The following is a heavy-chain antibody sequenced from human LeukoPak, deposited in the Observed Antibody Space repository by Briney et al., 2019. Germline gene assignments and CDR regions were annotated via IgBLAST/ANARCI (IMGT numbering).Heavy chain of an antibody. D-gene: IGHD2-8*01. CDR1: GFTFSSYW. CDR3: ARALIGYYFDY. J-gene: IGHJ4*02. CDR2: IKKDGSDK. Sequence: GGSLRLSCAASGFTFSSYWMSWVRQAPGKGLEWAANIKKDGSDKYYVDSVKGRFTISRDNAKTSLYLQMNSLRAEDTAVYYCARALIGYYFDYWGQGTLVTVSS. V-gene: IGHV3-7*01.